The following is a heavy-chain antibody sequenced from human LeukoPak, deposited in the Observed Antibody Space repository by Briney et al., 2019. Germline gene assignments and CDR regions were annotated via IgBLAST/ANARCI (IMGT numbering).Heavy chain of an antibody. CDR1: GFTFSLFG. CDR2: ISSSRRTI. V-gene: IGHV3-48*04. CDR3: ARDGDSGGYYYGPFDN. Sequence: PGGSLRLSCAASGFTFSLFGMTWLRQAPGKGLEWISYISSSRRTINYADSVKGRFTISRDNAKNSLYLQMNNLRAEDTAVYYCARDGDSGGYYYGPFDNWGQGTLVTVSS. D-gene: IGHD3-22*01. J-gene: IGHJ4*02.